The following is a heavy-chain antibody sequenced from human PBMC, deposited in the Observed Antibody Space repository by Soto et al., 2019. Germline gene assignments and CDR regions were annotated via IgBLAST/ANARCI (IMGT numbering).Heavy chain of an antibody. D-gene: IGHD3-16*01. Sequence: QVQLQESGPGLVRPSETLSLTCSVPDDSLRSGDHYWSWLRQPPGKGLEWIGYMYYSGRTFYNPTLKRRLTISVDMSKNQFSLNLNSVTAADTAVYFCARGEILRGYYFESWGRGTLVTVSS. V-gene: IGHV4-30-4*01. CDR2: MYYSGRT. CDR3: ARGEILRGYYFES. J-gene: IGHJ4*02. CDR1: DDSLRSGDHY.